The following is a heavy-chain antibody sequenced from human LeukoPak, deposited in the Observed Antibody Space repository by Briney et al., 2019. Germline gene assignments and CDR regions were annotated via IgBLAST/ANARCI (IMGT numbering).Heavy chain of an antibody. D-gene: IGHD3-3*02. Sequence: SETLSLTCAVYGGSFSGYYWSWIRQHPGKGLEWIGYIYYSGSTYHNPSLKSRVTISVDTSKNQFSLKLSSVTAADTAVYYCARAAPFEYYFDYWGQGTLVTVSS. CDR1: GGSFSGYY. V-gene: IGHV4-31*11. J-gene: IGHJ4*02. CDR2: IYYSGST. CDR3: ARAAPFEYYFDY.